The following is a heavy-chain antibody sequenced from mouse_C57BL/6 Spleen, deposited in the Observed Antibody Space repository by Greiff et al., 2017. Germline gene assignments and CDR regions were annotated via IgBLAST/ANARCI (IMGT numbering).Heavy chain of an antibody. CDR3: AREGITTVVATEYFDV. Sequence: EVQLQESGPGLVKPSQSLSLTCSVTGYSITSGYYWNWIRQFPGNKLEWMGYISYDGSNNYNPSLKNRISITRDTYKNQFFLKLNSVTTEDTATYYCAREGITTVVATEYFDVWGTGTTVTVSS. CDR1: GYSITSGYY. V-gene: IGHV3-6*01. D-gene: IGHD1-1*01. CDR2: ISYDGSN. J-gene: IGHJ1*03.